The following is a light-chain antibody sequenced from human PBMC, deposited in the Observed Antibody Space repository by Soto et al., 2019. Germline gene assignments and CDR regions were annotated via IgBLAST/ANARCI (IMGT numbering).Light chain of an antibody. J-gene: IGKJ1*01. CDR1: QSVSSN. V-gene: IGKV3-15*01. CDR3: QQYHRGRT. CDR2: GAS. Sequence: EIVMTQSPATLSVSPGERATLSCRASQSVSSNLAWYQQKPGQTPRLLIYGASTRATGIPARFSGSGSGTEFTLTISSLQSEDFAVYYCQQYHRGRTFGQGTQVEIK.